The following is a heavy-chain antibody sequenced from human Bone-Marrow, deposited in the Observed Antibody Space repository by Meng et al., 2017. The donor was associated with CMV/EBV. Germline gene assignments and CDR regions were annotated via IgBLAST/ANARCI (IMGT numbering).Heavy chain of an antibody. V-gene: IGHV1-69*12. CDR3: ARGEGYSSSWSDPFDY. J-gene: IGHJ4*02. CDR2: IIPIFGTA. Sequence: QVQLVQAGAEVKKPGSSVKVYCKASGGTFSSYAISWVRQAPGEGLEWMGGIIPIFGTANYAQKFQGRVTITADESTSTAYMELSSLRSEDTAVYYCARGEGYSSSWSDPFDYWGQGTLVTVSS. D-gene: IGHD6-13*01. CDR1: GGTFSSYA.